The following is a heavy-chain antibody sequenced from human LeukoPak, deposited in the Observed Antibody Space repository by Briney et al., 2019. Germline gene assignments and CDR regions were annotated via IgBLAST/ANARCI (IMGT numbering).Heavy chain of an antibody. CDR2: INPNSGGT. J-gene: IGHJ5*02. D-gene: IGHD2-15*01. V-gene: IGHV1-2*02. Sequence: ASVKVSCKASGYTFTGYYIHWVRQAPGQGLEWMGWINPNSGGTNYAQKFQGRVTITADKSTNTAYMELSSLRSEDTAVYYCARDRCGGGSCYSQYNWFDPWGQGTLVTVSS. CDR1: GYTFTGYY. CDR3: ARDRCGGGSCYSQYNWFDP.